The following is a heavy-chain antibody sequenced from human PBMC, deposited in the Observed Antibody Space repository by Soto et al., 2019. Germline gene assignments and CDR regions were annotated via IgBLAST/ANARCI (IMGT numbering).Heavy chain of an antibody. V-gene: IGHV3-30-3*01. Sequence: QVQLVESGGGVVQPGRSLRLSCEAAGFVFGDYSMHWVRQAPGRGLEWVAFISYDGSNKYPADSVKGRFSISRDNSNNALYLQVSGLRPEDTAVYYCARVAYCFTGNCISQFHHGLDVWGQGTTVTVSS. CDR1: GFVFGDYS. CDR2: ISYDGSNK. D-gene: IGHD1-1*01. CDR3: ARVAYCFTGNCISQFHHGLDV. J-gene: IGHJ6*02.